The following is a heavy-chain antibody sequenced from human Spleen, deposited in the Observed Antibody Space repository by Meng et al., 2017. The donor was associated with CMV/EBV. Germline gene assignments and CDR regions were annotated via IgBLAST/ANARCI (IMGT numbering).Heavy chain of an antibody. CDR2: INPNSGAT. V-gene: IGHV1-18*01. J-gene: IGHJ4*02. Sequence: ASVKVSCKASGYTFTNYGISWVRQAPGQGLEWMGWINPNSGATNFAQNVQGRVTVTRDTSISTVYMELKGLRSDDTAVYYCASRISYYDLWSGYIVWGQGTLVTVSS. D-gene: IGHD3-3*01. CDR3: ASRISYYDLWSGYIV. CDR1: GYTFTNYG.